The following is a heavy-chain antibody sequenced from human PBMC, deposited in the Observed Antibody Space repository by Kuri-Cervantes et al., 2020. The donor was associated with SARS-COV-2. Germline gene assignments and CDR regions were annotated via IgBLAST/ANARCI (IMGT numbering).Heavy chain of an antibody. V-gene: IGHV1-2*02. CDR1: GYTFTGYY. J-gene: IGHJ6*03. CDR2: INPNSGGT. CDR3: ARGYCSGNRCSTSSNYYYMDV. Sequence: ASVKVSCKASGYTFTGYYMHWVRQAPGQGLEWMGWINPNSGGTNYAQKFRGRVTMTRDTSISTAYMELSRLRSDDTAVYYCARGYCSGNRCSTSSNYYYMDVWGKGNTVTVSS. D-gene: IGHD2-15*01.